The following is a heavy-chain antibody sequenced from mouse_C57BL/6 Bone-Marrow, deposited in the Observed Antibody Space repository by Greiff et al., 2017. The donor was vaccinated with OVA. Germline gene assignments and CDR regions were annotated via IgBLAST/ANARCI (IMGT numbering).Heavy chain of an antibody. CDR2: INPNNGGT. D-gene: IGHD1-1*01. CDR3: ARGLIYRDAMDY. V-gene: IGHV1-26*01. J-gene: IGHJ4*01. Sequence: VQLQQSGPELVKPGASVKISCKASGYTFTDYYMNWVKQSHGKSLEWIGDINPNNGGTSYNQKFKGKATLTVDKSSSTAYMELRSLTSEDSAVYYCARGLIYRDAMDYWGQGTSVTVSS. CDR1: GYTFTDYY.